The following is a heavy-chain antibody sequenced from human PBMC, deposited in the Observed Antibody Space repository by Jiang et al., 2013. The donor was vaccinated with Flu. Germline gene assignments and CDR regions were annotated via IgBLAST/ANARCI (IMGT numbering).Heavy chain of an antibody. J-gene: IGHJ6*03. V-gene: IGHV4-61*01. CDR2: IFYSGGT. Sequence: GSGLVKPSETLSLTCTVSGGSVNSGNYYWSWIRQPPGKGLEWIGYIFYSGGTNYNPSLKSRVTISVDTSKNQFSLKLSSMTAADTAVYFCARDGHCNNTSCYTRGNLYYMDVWGKGTTVTV. CDR3: ARDGHCNNTSCYTRGNLYYMDV. CDR1: GGSVNSGNYY. D-gene: IGHD2-2*02.